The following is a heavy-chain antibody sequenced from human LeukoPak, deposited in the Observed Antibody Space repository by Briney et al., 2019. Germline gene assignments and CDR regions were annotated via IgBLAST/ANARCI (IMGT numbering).Heavy chain of an antibody. Sequence: GGSLRLSCAASGFTFSSYWMSWVRQAPGKGLEWVANIKQDGSEKYYVDSVKGRFTISRDNAKNSLYLQMNSLRAEDTAVYYCAREERRHYGYSSSWFIYFDYWGQGTLVTVSS. CDR1: GFTFSSYW. CDR2: IKQDGSEK. V-gene: IGHV3-7*01. J-gene: IGHJ4*02. CDR3: AREERRHYGYSSSWFIYFDY. D-gene: IGHD6-13*01.